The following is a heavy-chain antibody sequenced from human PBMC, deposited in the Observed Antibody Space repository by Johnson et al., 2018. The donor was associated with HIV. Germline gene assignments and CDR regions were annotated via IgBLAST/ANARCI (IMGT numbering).Heavy chain of an antibody. V-gene: IGHV3-30*04. Sequence: VQLVESGGGVVQPVRSLGLSCAASGFTFSSYAMHWVRQAPGKGLEWVAVISYDGSNKYYADSVKGRFTISRDNSKNTLYLQINSLRADDTAVYYCARELVRYAFDIWGQGTMVTVSS. J-gene: IGHJ3*02. CDR3: ARELVRYAFDI. CDR2: ISYDGSNK. D-gene: IGHD3-9*01. CDR1: GFTFSSYA.